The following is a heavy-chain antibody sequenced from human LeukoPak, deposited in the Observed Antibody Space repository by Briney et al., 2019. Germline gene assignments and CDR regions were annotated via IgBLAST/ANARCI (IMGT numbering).Heavy chain of an antibody. Sequence: KPSETLSLTCTVSGGSISSTSYSWGWIRQPPGKGLEWIGNNYYSGSTYYSPSLKSRVTISVDTSKNQLSLQLRSVTAADTAVYYCARLIRLGELPHYYFDYWGQGTLVTVSS. J-gene: IGHJ4*02. CDR2: NYYSGST. CDR1: GGSISSTSYS. D-gene: IGHD3-16*01. CDR3: ARLIRLGELPHYYFDY. V-gene: IGHV4-39*07.